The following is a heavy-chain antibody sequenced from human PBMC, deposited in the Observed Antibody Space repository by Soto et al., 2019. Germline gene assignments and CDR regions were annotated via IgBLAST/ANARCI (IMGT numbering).Heavy chain of an antibody. CDR1: GGSISSSSYY. Sequence: QLQLQESGPGLVKPSETLSLTCTVSGGSISSSSYYWGWIRQPPGKGLEWIGSIYYSGRTNYNPSLKSRVTISVDTSKTQFSLKLSSVTAADTAVYYCARRGGRGYSYGPYYYGMDVWGQGTTVTVSS. J-gene: IGHJ6*02. CDR3: ARRGGRGYSYGPYYYGMDV. D-gene: IGHD5-18*01. V-gene: IGHV4-39*01. CDR2: IYYSGRT.